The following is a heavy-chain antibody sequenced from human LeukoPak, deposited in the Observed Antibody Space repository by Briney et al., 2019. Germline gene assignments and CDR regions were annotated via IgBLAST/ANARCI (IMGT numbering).Heavy chain of an antibody. CDR1: GFTFSSYW. Sequence: WGSLRLTCAASGFTFSSYWMSWVRQAPGKGVEWVANIKQDGSEKYYVDSVQGRFTISRDNAKNSLYLQMNSLRAEDTAVYYCARDLGAFDIWGQGTMVTVSS. V-gene: IGHV3-7*01. CDR2: IKQDGSEK. CDR3: ARDLGAFDI. J-gene: IGHJ3*02.